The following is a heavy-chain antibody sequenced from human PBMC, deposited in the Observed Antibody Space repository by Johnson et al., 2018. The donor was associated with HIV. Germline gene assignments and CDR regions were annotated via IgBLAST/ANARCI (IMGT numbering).Heavy chain of an antibody. Sequence: VQLVESGGGVVQPGRSLRLFCAASGFTFSSYGMHWVRQAPGKGLAWVANIKQDGSERYYVDSVKGRFTISRDYAKNSLYLQMNSLRAEDTAVYYCAREGALGAYDAFDIWGQGTMVTVSS. CDR3: AREGALGAYDAFDI. J-gene: IGHJ3*02. CDR1: GFTFSSYG. CDR2: IKQDGSER. D-gene: IGHD3-10*01. V-gene: IGHV3-7*01.